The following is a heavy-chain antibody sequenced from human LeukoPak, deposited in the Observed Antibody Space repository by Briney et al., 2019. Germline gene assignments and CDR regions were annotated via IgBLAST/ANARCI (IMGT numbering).Heavy chain of an antibody. CDR1: GGSISSSYYY. Sequence: SETLSLTCVSGGSISSSYYYWGWIRQPPGKGLEWIGNIYYSGRTYYNPSLKSRVTISVDTSKKQFSLKLSSVTAADTAVYYCARGPMVRGVNGAFDIWGQGTMVTVSS. D-gene: IGHD3-10*01. V-gene: IGHV4-39*01. CDR2: IYYSGRT. CDR3: ARGPMVRGVNGAFDI. J-gene: IGHJ3*02.